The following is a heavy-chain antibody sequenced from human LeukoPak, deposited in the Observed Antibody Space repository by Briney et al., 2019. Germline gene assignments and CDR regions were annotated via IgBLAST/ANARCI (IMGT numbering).Heavy chain of an antibody. CDR2: IKSKTDGGTT. V-gene: IGHV3-15*01. Sequence: PGGSLRLSCAASGFTFSNAWMSWVRQAPGKGLEWVGRIKSKTDGGTTDYAAPVKGRFTISRDDSKNTLYLQMNSLKTEDTAVYYCTTVFGDFWSGYYLDYWGQGTLVTVSS. CDR1: GFTFSNAW. J-gene: IGHJ4*02. D-gene: IGHD3-3*01. CDR3: TTVFGDFWSGYYLDY.